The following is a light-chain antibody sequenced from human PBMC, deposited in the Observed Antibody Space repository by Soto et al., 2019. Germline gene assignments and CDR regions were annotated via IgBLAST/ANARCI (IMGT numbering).Light chain of an antibody. J-gene: IGLJ2*01. Sequence: QSVLTQPPSVSEAPRQRVTISCSGSSSNIGNNAVNWYQQLPGKAPKLLIYYDDLLPSGVSDRFSGSKSGTSASLAISGLKFRDGADNSCAPWDASLNGPVFGGGP. V-gene: IGLV1-36*01. CDR3: APWDASLNGPV. CDR1: SSNIGNNA. CDR2: YDD.